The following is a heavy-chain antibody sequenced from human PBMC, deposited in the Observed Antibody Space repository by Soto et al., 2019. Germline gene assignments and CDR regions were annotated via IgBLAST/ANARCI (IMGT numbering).Heavy chain of an antibody. Sequence: QVQLVQSGAEVKKPGSSVKVSCKASGGTFSSYAITWVRQAPGQGLEWMGGIIPIFGTANYAQKFQGRVTITADESTSPAYMELSSLRSEDTAGYYCAGDRGPSSGYYPYWFDPWGQGTLVTVSS. CDR3: AGDRGPSSGYYPYWFDP. CDR1: GGTFSSYA. J-gene: IGHJ5*02. V-gene: IGHV1-69*12. D-gene: IGHD3-22*01. CDR2: IIPIFGTA.